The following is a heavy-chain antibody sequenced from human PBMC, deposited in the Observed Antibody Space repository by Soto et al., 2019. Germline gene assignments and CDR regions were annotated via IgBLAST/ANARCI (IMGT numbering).Heavy chain of an antibody. V-gene: IGHV3-74*01. CDR1: GFSVKRNW. CDR3: GKGNDLGVVLYCLAA. CDR2: FGGDENYT. J-gene: IGHJ6*02. Sequence: PGGTLRLSCGASGFSVKRNWMHWVRQAPGKGLVWLSRFGGDENYTDYADSVRGRFTISRDIAKNTIYLQMNSRRAEDTAVYYCGKGNDLGVVLYCLAAWGQGNTVTVSS. D-gene: IGHD3-3*01.